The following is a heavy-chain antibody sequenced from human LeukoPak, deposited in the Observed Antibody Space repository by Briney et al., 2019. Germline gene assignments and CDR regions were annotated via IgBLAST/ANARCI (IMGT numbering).Heavy chain of an antibody. CDR3: ARDNGVVHGVYYMDV. CDR1: GFTFSIYW. Sequence: GGSLRLSCAASGFTFSIYWMTWVRQAPGKGLEWVADIKQDGSEKLYVKSVRGRFTISRDNAKMSLFLQMNSLRAEDTAVYYCARDNGVVHGVYYMDVWGKGTTVTVS. CDR2: IKQDGSEK. D-gene: IGHD3-3*01. V-gene: IGHV3-7*01. J-gene: IGHJ6*03.